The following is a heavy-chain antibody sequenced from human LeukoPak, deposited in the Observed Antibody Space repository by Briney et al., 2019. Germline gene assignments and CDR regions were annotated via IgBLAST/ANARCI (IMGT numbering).Heavy chain of an antibody. CDR2: ISYDAYYK. D-gene: IGHD3-22*01. Sequence: GASLRLSCAASGFTFSNAWMSWVRQAPGKGLEWVALISYDAYYKYYADSVKGRFTISRDNSNNTLYLQMNSLRAEDTAVYYCAGDRGRNYYDSSGYYIDCWGQGTLVTVSS. CDR1: GFTFSNAW. V-gene: IGHV3-30-3*01. J-gene: IGHJ4*02. CDR3: AGDRGRNYYDSSGYYIDC.